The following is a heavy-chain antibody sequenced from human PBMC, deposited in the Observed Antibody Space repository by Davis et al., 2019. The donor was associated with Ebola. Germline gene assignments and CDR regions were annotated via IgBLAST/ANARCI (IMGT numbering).Heavy chain of an antibody. Sequence: GESLKISCAASGFTFSSYSMNWVRQAPGKGLEWVSYISSSSSTIYYADSVKGRFTISRDNAKNSLYLQMNSLRDEDTAVYYCARRRRYDILVLYGMDVWGQGTTVTVSS. CDR1: GFTFSSYS. CDR3: ARRRRYDILVLYGMDV. J-gene: IGHJ6*02. V-gene: IGHV3-48*02. D-gene: IGHD3-9*01. CDR2: ISSSSSTI.